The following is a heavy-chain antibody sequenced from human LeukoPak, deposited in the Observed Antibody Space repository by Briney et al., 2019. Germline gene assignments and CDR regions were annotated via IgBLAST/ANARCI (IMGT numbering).Heavy chain of an antibody. CDR1: GLVFSRSG. D-gene: IGHD3-10*01. Sequence: GGSLRLSCAASGLVFSRSGMHWVRQAPGKGLEWVAFLQYDGNEIYYAESVKGRFTISRDNSKNTLYLQMSSLRSDDTAVYYCVSEERAVKDPWGQGTLVSVSS. J-gene: IGHJ5*02. CDR2: LQYDGNEI. V-gene: IGHV3-30*02. CDR3: VSEERAVKDP.